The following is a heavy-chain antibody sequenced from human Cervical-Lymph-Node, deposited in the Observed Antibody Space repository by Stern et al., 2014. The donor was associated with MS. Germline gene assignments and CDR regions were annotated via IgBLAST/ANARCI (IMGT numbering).Heavy chain of an antibody. D-gene: IGHD4-17*01. CDR2: ISYDGSDK. J-gene: IGHJ4*02. CDR3: ARGGAVTTSDYYLDY. CDR1: GFTFSYHA. Sequence: QLVQSGGGVVQPGRSLRLSCAASGFTFSYHAMHWVRQAPGKGLEWVALISYDGSDKNDADSVKGRFTISRDNSRNTLYMQMNSLRVDDTAVYYCARGGAVTTSDYYLDYWGQGILVTVSS. V-gene: IGHV3-30*01.